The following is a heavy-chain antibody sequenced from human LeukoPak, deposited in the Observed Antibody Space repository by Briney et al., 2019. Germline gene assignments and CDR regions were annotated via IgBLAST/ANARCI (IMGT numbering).Heavy chain of an antibody. CDR1: GFTFDDYG. J-gene: IGHJ1*01. V-gene: IGHV3-20*01. CDR2: INWNGGNT. CDR3: ARAEGYCSGGSCYWYFQH. Sequence: GGSLRLSCAASGFTFDDYGMSCLVRAPGKGLELVSGINWNGGNTGYADSVKGRFTISRDNAKNSLHLQMNSLRAEDTALYHCARAEGYCSGGSCYWYFQHWGQGTLVTVSS. D-gene: IGHD2-15*01.